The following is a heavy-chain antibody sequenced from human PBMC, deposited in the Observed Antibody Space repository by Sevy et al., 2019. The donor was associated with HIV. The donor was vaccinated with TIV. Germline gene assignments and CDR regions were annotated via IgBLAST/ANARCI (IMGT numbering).Heavy chain of an antibody. V-gene: IGHV3-13*01. CDR3: ERAPRCYCSSTSCYNNSCYSAIDV. Sequence: GGSLRLSCAASGFTFSSYDMHWVRQATGKGLEWVSAIGTAGDTYYPGSGKGRFTISRENAKNSLYLQMNSLRAGDTAGYYCERAPRCYCSSTSCYNNSCYSAIDVWGQGTTVTVSS. CDR2: IGTAGDT. D-gene: IGHD2-2*02. CDR1: GFTFSSYD. J-gene: IGHJ6*02.